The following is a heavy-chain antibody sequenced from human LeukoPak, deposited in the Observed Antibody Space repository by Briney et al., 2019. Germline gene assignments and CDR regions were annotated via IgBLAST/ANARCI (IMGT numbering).Heavy chain of an antibody. CDR1: GVSISGYC. CDR2: IYFSGST. CDR3: ARLHSSNWSFDF. J-gene: IGHJ4*02. D-gene: IGHD6-13*01. Sequence: SETLSFNCTVSGVSISGYCWRWLPQPPGQGLEWIGYIYFSGSTNYDPSLKSRVTISADTSKNQFSLKLSSVTAADTAVYYCARLHSSNWSFDFWGQGTLVTVSS. V-gene: IGHV4-59*08.